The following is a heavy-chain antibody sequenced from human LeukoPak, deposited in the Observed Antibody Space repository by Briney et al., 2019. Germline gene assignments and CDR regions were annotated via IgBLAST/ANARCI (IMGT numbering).Heavy chain of an antibody. CDR1: GGSISSGGYY. D-gene: IGHD5-18*01. CDR3: ARKEWDGSYGAFDY. CDR2: IYYSGST. V-gene: IGHV4-31*03. Sequence: SQTLSLTCTVSGGSISSGGYYWSWIRQHPGKGLEWIGYIYYSGSTYYNPSLKSRVTISVDTSKNQFSLKLSSVTAADTAVYYCARKEWDGSYGAFDYWGQGTLVTVSS. J-gene: IGHJ4*02.